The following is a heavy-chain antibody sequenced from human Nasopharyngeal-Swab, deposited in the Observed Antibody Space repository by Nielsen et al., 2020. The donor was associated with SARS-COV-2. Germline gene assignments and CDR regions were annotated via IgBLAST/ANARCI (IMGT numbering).Heavy chain of an antibody. CDR1: GFTFSSND. Sequence: GESLKISCAASGFTFSSNDMHWVRLPRGKGLEWVSAIGAAGGTYYPDSVKGRFTISRENAKNSLYLQMNSLRAEDTAIYSCVKGMPQSGGMDVWGKGTTVSVSS. CDR2: IGAAGGT. D-gene: IGHD2-2*01. CDR3: VKGMPQSGGMDV. V-gene: IGHV3-13*01. J-gene: IGHJ6*03.